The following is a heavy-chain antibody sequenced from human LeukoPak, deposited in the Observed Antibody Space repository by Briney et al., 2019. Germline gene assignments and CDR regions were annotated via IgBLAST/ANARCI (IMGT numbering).Heavy chain of an antibody. CDR1: GINFRDYP. CDR2: IGGRSTVT. Sequence: GGSLRLSCVASGINFRDYPMSWVRQAPGKGLEWVSAIGGRSTVTYFADSVKGRFTISRDNSKNTLFLHMSSLRAEDTAIYYCAKLPTRTIADDFWGQGTPVTVSS. V-gene: IGHV3-23*01. CDR3: AKLPTRTIADDF. J-gene: IGHJ4*02. D-gene: IGHD1-14*01.